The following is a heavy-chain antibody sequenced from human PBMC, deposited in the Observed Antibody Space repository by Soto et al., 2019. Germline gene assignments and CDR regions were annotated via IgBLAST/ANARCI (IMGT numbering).Heavy chain of an antibody. Sequence: HPGGSLRLSCAASGFSFRSYSMNWVRQAPGKGLEWVSYISTSSNSIYYADSVKGRFTISRDNANNSLYLQMNSLRAEDTAVYYCARDQSNWGQGTLVTVSS. CDR1: GFSFRSYS. J-gene: IGHJ4*02. CDR3: ARDQSN. V-gene: IGHV3-48*01. CDR2: ISTSSNSI.